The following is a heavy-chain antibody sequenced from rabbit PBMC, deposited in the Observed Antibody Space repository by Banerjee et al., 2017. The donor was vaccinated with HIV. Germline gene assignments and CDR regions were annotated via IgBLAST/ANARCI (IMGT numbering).Heavy chain of an antibody. CDR1: GFDFSRDA. V-gene: IGHV1S40*01. J-gene: IGHJ3*01. CDR3: ARVVALTRLDL. CDR2: IDVGSSGDI. D-gene: IGHD4-1*01. Sequence: QSLEESGGDLVKPGASLTLTCTASGFDFSRDAMCWVRQAPGKGLEWVACIDVGSSGDIHYASWVNGRFTISLNNAQNTMFLQMTSLTAADTATYFCARVVALTRLDLWGQGTLVTVS.